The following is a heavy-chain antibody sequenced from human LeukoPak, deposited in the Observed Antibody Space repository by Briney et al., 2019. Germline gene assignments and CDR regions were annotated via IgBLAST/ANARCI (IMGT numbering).Heavy chain of an antibody. CDR1: GGSISSYY. Sequence: SECLSLTCIVSGGSISSYYWSWIRQPPGKGREWIGYIYYSGTNNYHPSLKSRVTISVDTSKNQFSLKLSSVTAADTAVYYCANSVRSANVDYWGQGTLVTVSS. J-gene: IGHJ4*02. D-gene: IGHD2-15*01. CDR2: IYYSGTN. CDR3: ANSVRSANVDY. V-gene: IGHV4-59*12.